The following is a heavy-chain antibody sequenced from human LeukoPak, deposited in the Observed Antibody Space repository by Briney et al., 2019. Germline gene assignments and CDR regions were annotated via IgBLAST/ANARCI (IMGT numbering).Heavy chain of an antibody. J-gene: IGHJ4*02. CDR3: ASLGYCSSTSCYGGVGY. D-gene: IGHD2-2*01. Sequence: SETLSLTCTVSGGSISSYYWGWIRQPPGKGLEWIGSIYYSGSTYYNPSLKSRVTISVDTSKNQFSLKLSSVTAADTAVYYCASLGYCSSTSCYGGVGYWGQGTLVTVSS. CDR1: GGSISSYY. V-gene: IGHV4-39*01. CDR2: IYYSGST.